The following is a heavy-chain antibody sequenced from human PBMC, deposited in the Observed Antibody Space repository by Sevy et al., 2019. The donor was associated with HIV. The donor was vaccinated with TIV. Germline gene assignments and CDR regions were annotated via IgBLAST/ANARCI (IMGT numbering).Heavy chain of an antibody. CDR2: ISYDGSNK. D-gene: IGHD6-13*01. CDR3: AKDLSSSRYIDY. V-gene: IGHV3-30*18. CDR1: GFTFSSYG. Sequence: GGSLRLSCAASGFTFSSYGMHWVRQAPGKGLEWVAVISYDGSNKYYADSVKGRFTISRDNSKNTLYLQMNSLRAEDTAVYYCAKDLSSSRYIDYWGQGTLVTVSS. J-gene: IGHJ4*02.